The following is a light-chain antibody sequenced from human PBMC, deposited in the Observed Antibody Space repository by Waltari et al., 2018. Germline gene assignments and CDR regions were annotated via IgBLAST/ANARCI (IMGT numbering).Light chain of an antibody. CDR3: QQYNHWPRT. CDR2: AAS. J-gene: IGKJ1*01. V-gene: IGKV3-15*01. Sequence: ETVLTQFPATLSVSPEDRATLSCRASQNISSYLAWYQHKSGQAPRLLIHAASTRATGIPARCRGRGSGTDFTLTISSLQSEDFAVYYCQQYNHWPRTFGQGTKVDIK. CDR1: QNISSY.